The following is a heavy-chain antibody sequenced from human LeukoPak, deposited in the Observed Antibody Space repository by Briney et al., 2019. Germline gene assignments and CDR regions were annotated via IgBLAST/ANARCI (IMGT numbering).Heavy chain of an antibody. CDR2: ISTGTYI. Sequence: GGSLRLSCVASGFTFSRFEMNWVRQAPGKGLEWISHISTGTYIAYTDSLKGRFTISRDNAKNSLYLQMNSLRVEDTAVYYCARRGYSSSWDIPDYWGQGTLVTVSS. CDR3: ARRGYSSSWDIPDY. V-gene: IGHV3-48*03. CDR1: GFTFSRFE. D-gene: IGHD6-13*01. J-gene: IGHJ4*02.